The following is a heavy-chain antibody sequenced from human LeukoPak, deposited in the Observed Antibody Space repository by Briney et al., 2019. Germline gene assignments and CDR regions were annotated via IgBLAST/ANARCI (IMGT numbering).Heavy chain of an antibody. CDR1: GLTFSSYW. Sequence: PGGSLRLSCAASGLTFSSYWMSWVRQAPGKGLEWVANIKQDGSEKYYVDSVKGRFTISRDNAKNSLYLQMNSLRAEDTAVYYCARDRLAVADIYYMDVWGKGTTVTVSS. CDR3: ARDRLAVADIYYMDV. V-gene: IGHV3-7*01. D-gene: IGHD6-19*01. J-gene: IGHJ6*03. CDR2: IKQDGSEK.